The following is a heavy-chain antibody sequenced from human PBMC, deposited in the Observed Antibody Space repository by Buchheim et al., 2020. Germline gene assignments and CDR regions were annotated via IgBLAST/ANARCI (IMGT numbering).Heavy chain of an antibody. Sequence: QVQLVESGGGVVQPGRSLRLSCAASGFTFSSYGMHWVRQAPGKGLEWVAVISYDGSNKYYADSVTGRFTISRDNSKNTLYLQMNSLRAEDTAVYYCAKGREFDYWGQGTL. D-gene: IGHD1-26*01. CDR2: ISYDGSNK. CDR1: GFTFSSYG. CDR3: AKGREFDY. V-gene: IGHV3-30*18. J-gene: IGHJ4*02.